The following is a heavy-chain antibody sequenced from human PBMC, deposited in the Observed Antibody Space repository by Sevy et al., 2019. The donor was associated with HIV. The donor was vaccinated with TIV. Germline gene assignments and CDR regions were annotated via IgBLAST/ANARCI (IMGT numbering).Heavy chain of an antibody. J-gene: IGHJ5*02. Sequence: GGSLRLSCAASGFTFSGYWMSWFRQAPRKGLEWVANIKQDGSEKSYVDSVKGRFTISRDNAKNSLYLQMNSLRVEDTAVYYCARDLGWNCTGNNCQTSGFDPWGQGTLVTVSS. CDR2: IKQDGSEK. CDR1: GFTFSGYW. D-gene: IGHD2-8*02. V-gene: IGHV3-7*01. CDR3: ARDLGWNCTGNNCQTSGFDP.